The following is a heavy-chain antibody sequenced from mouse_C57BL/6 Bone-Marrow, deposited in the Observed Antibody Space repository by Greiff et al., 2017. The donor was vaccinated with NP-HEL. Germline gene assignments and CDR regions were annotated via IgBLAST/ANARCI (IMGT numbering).Heavy chain of an antibody. CDR3: AMYVVPMDY. J-gene: IGHJ4*01. CDR1: GFTFSDYG. D-gene: IGHD1-1*01. CDR2: ISNLAYSI. Sequence: EVKLVESGGGLVQPGGSLKLSCAASGFTFSDYGMAWVRQAPRKGPEWVAFISNLAYSIYYADTVTGRFTISSENAKNTLYLEMSSLRSEDTAMYYCAMYVVPMDYWGQGTSVTVSS. V-gene: IGHV5-15*01.